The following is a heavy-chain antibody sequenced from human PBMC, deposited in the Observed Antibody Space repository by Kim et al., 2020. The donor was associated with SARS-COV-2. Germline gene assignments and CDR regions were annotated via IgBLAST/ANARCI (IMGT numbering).Heavy chain of an antibody. D-gene: IGHD6-19*01. CDR2: IRSKTNNYAT. CDR3: TTGYRSGWYEPGY. J-gene: IGHJ4*02. V-gene: IGHV3-73*01. CDR1: GFTFSGSD. Sequence: GGSLRLSCAASGFTFSGSDMHWVRQASGKGLEWVGRIRSKTNNYATAYAASVKGRFTISRDDSKNTAYLQMNSLKTEDTAVYYCTTGYRSGWYEPGYWGQGTLVTVSS.